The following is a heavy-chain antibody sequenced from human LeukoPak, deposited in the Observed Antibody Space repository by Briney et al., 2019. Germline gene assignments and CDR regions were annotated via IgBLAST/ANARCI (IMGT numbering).Heavy chain of an antibody. CDR2: IKQDGSEK. D-gene: IGHD1-26*01. CDR1: GFTFSSYW. CDR3: AKARVGGTELIDY. Sequence: PGGSLRLSCAASGFTFSSYWMSWVRQAPGKGLEWVANIKQDGSEKYYVDSVKGRFTISRDNAKNSLYLQMNSLRAEDTAFYYCAKARVGGTELIDYWGQGTLVTVSS. V-gene: IGHV3-7*03. J-gene: IGHJ4*02.